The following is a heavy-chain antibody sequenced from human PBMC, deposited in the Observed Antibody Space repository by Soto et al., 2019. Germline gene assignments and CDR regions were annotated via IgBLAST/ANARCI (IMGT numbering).Heavy chain of an antibody. Sequence: EAQLVESGGGLVQPGGSLRLSCEASGLTFSRDNMNWVRQAPGKGLEWVSYISSSSSIIYYADSVQGRFTISRDDAKNSLFLQMDSLRDEDTAVYYCARVLVVGDNPYYYGMDVWGQGTTVTVSS. CDR3: ARVLVVGDNPYYYGMDV. D-gene: IGHD1-26*01. J-gene: IGHJ6*02. CDR1: GLTFSRDN. CDR2: ISSSSSII. V-gene: IGHV3-48*02.